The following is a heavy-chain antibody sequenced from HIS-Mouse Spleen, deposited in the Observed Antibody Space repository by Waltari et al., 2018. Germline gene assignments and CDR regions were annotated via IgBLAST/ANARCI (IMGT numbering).Heavy chain of an antibody. CDR3: AKVNSGSYYFDY. CDR1: GFTFSSYG. V-gene: IGHV3-30*18. D-gene: IGHD1-26*01. J-gene: IGHJ4*02. CDR2: IQYEESNK. Sequence: QVQLVESGGGVVQPGRSLRLSCAASGFTFSSYGMHWVRQAPGKWLEWVEFIQYEESNKYYAESVKGLFTISRDNSKNTLYLQMNSLRAEDTAVYYCAKVNSGSYYFDYWGQGTLVTVSS.